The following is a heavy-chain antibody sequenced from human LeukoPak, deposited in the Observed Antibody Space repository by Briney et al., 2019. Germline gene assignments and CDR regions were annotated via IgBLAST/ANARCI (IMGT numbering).Heavy chain of an antibody. J-gene: IGHJ4*02. CDR3: ARDRSMDYYDSSGYYPFDY. CDR2: VSSSSSYI. CDR1: GFTFSSYS. V-gene: IGHV3-21*01. D-gene: IGHD3-22*01. Sequence: GGSLRLSCAASGFTFSSYSMNWVRQAPGKGLEWVSSVSSSSSYIYYADSVKGRFTISRDNAKNSLYLQMNSLRAEDTAVYYCARDRSMDYYDSSGYYPFDYWGQGTLVTVSS.